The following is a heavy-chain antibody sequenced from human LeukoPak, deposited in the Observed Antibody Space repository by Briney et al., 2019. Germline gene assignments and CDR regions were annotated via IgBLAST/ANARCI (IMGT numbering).Heavy chain of an antibody. CDR1: GFTFSSYA. CDR3: AREGSGYHTTYFDY. CDR2: ISYDGSNK. V-gene: IGHV3-30-3*01. Sequence: PGRSLRLSCAASGFTFSSYAMHWVRQAPGKGLEWVAVISYDGSNKYYADSVKGRFTISRDNSKNTLYLQMNSLRAEDTAVYYCAREGSGYHTTYFDYWGQGPLVTVSS. J-gene: IGHJ4*02. D-gene: IGHD5-12*01.